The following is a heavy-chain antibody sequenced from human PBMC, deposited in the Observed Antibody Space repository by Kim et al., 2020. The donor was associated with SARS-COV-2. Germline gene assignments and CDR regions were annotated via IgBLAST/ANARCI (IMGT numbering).Heavy chain of an antibody. CDR3: SRERDDYKKFDY. CDR1: GYSVTSHF. Sequence: ASVKVSCKAFGYSVTSHFMHWVRQAPGQGLEWMGQLGPGYDNTNYSPKFRGRITIAWDTSANTLLLDLSSLRSDDTATYYCSRERDDYKKFDYWGQGTLV. J-gene: IGHJ4*02. CDR2: LGPGYDNT. V-gene: IGHV1-46*01. D-gene: IGHD4-4*01.